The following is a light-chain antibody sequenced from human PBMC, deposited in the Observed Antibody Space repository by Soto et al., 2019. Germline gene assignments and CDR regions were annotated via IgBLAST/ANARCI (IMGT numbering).Light chain of an antibody. J-gene: IGKJ4*01. CDR2: DAS. CDR1: ENINTY. Sequence: IVLTQSPATLSVSPGETATLSCRASENINTYLAWYQQKPGQAPKLLIYDASNRATGIPARFSASGSGTDFTLSISSLEPEDFAVYYCQHRYNWPLTFGGGTRWIS. V-gene: IGKV3-11*01. CDR3: QHRYNWPLT.